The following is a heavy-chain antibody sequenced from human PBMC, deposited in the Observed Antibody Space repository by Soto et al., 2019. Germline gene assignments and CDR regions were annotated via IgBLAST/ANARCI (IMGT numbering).Heavy chain of an antibody. CDR3: AKVGTGYFYYYYGLDV. J-gene: IGHJ6*02. CDR1: GFTFSSYA. D-gene: IGHD2-8*02. V-gene: IGHV3-23*01. Sequence: QTGGSLRLSCAASGFTFSSYAMSWVRQAPGKGLEWVSAISGSGVSTYYADSVKGRFTISRDNSKNTLYLQMNSLRAEDTAVYYCAKVGTGYFYYYYGLDVCGQGPTVTAS. CDR2: ISGSGVST.